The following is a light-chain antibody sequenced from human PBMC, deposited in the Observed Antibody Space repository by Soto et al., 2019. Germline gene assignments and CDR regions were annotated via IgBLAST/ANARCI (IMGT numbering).Light chain of an antibody. CDR1: QSVSSN. Sequence: EIVLTQSPATLSLSPGERATLSCRASQSVSSNLAWYQQKPGQAPRLLIYDASNRATGIPARFSGSGSGTDFTLTISSLEPEDFAVYYCQQCGSSPWTFGQGTKVDIK. CDR2: DAS. J-gene: IGKJ1*01. V-gene: IGKV3-11*01. CDR3: QQCGSSPWT.